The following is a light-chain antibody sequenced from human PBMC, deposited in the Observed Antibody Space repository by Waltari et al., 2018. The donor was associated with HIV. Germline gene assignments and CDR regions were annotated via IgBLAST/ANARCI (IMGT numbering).Light chain of an antibody. V-gene: IGKV1-39*01. CDR1: QTISRH. J-gene: IGKJ2*02. Sequence: DIKMTQSPSSLSAFVGDRVTITCRASQTISRHLNWYQQKPGEAPKLLIYGASSLQSGVPSRFSGSGSGIHFTLTISSLKPEDSATYYCQQSHSPLRTFGQGTKLEIK. CDR3: QQSHSPLRT. CDR2: GAS.